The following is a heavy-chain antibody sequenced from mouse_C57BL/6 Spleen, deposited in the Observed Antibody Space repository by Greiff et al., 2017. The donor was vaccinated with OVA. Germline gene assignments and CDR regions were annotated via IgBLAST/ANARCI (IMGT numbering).Heavy chain of an antibody. D-gene: IGHD1-1*01. CDR2: IRLKSDNYAT. V-gene: IGHV6-3*01. CDR3: GVVAGNY. J-gene: IGHJ2*01. Sequence: EVKLMESGGGLLQPGGSMKLSCVASGFTFSNYWMNWVRQSPEKGLEWVAQIRLKSDNYATHYAESVKGRFTISRDDSKSSVYLQMNNLRAEDTGIYYCGVVAGNYWGQGTTLTVSS. CDR1: GFTFSNYW.